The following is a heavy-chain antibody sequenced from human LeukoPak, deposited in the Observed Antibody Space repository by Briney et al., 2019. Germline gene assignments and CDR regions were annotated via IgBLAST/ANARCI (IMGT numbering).Heavy chain of an antibody. CDR2: IYSGGTT. D-gene: IGHD3-16*01. V-gene: IGHV3-53*01. CDR1: GFIFSDNY. J-gene: IGHJ4*02. Sequence: PGGSLRLSCAASGFIFSDNYMSWVRQAPGRGLEWVSVIYSGGTTYYADSVKGRFTISRDNSKNTVYLQMNSLSAEDTAVYYCAREMGVSRDYWGQGTLVTVSS. CDR3: AREMGVSRDY.